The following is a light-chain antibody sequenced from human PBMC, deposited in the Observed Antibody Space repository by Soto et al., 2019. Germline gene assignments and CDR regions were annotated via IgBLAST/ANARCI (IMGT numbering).Light chain of an antibody. CDR1: ISDVGGGYD. CDR3: QSYDSSLSGPYYV. J-gene: IGLJ1*01. CDR2: GIS. V-gene: IGLV1-40*01. Sequence: QSVLTQPPSASGSPGQSVTISCTGTISDVGGGYDVPWYQQHPGKAPKLLIYGISKRPSGVPDRFSGSKSGTSASLAITGLQAEDEADYYCQSYDSSLSGPYYVFGTGTKVTVL.